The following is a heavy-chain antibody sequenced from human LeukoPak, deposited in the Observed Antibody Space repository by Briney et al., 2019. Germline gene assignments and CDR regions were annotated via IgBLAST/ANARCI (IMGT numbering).Heavy chain of an antibody. CDR2: IYYSGST. J-gene: IGHJ5*02. Sequence: PSETLSLTCTVSGGSISSYYWSWIRQPPGKGLEWIGYIYYSGSTNYNPSLKSRVTISVDTSENQFSLKLSSVTAADTAVYYCARVVDYYDSSGYYYAWSDPWGQGTLVTVSS. CDR1: GGSISSYY. D-gene: IGHD3-22*01. V-gene: IGHV4-59*01. CDR3: ARVVDYYDSSGYYYAWSDP.